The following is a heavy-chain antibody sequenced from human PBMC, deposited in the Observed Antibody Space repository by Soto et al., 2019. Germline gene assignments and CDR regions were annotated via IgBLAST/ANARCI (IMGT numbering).Heavy chain of an antibody. CDR2: NIPKLGSA. CDR1: GGGNLRDYR. V-gene: IGHV1-69*01. D-gene: IGHD2-21*02. Sequence: VQLVQSGAEMKKPGSSVQVSCKASGGGNLRDYRTTWVRQAPGQGLEWRGGNIPKLGSANYAQNFQGRVTITADETTGTINMELRSLRSEETAVYYCARGGDGCNSGAVYWGQGTPVTVSS. J-gene: IGHJ4*02. CDR3: ARGGDGCNSGAVY.